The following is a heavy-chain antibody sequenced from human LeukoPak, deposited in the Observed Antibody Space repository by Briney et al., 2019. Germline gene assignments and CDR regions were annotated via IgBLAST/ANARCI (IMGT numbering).Heavy chain of an antibody. CDR1: GFTFSSYA. J-gene: IGHJ4*02. V-gene: IGHV3-7*01. CDR2: IKQDGSEK. Sequence: GGSLRLSCAASGFTFSSYAMSWVRQAPGKGLEWVANIKQDGSEKYYVDSVKGRFTISRDNAKNSLYLQMNSLRAEDTAGYYCARANWIALDYWGQGTLVTVSS. CDR3: ARANWIALDY. D-gene: IGHD1-20*01.